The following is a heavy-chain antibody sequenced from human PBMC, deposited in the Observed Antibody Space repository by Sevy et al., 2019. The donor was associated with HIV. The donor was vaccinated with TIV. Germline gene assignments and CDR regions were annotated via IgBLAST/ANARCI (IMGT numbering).Heavy chain of an antibody. CDR3: ARLKYSSSSGFDY. CDR1: GGSISSYY. CDR2: IYYSGST. D-gene: IGHD6-6*01. V-gene: IGHV4-59*01. Sequence: SETLSLTCTVSGGSISSYYWSWIRQPPGKGLEWIGYIYYSGSTNYNPSLKSRVTISVDTSKNQCSLKLSSVTAADTAVYYCARLKYSSSSGFDYWGQGTLVTVSS. J-gene: IGHJ4*02.